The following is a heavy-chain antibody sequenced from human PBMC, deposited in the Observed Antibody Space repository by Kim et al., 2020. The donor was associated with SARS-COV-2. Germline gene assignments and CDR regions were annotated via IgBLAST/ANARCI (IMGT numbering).Heavy chain of an antibody. Sequence: GGSLRLSCAASGFTFSSYSMNWVRQAPGKGLEWVSSISSSSSYIYYADSVKGRFTISRDNAKNSLYLQMNSLRAEDTAVYYCARDEGRGDYVLFGFNYYYGMDVWGQGTTVTVSS. CDR2: ISSSSSYI. CDR3: ARDEGRGDYVLFGFNYYYGMDV. J-gene: IGHJ6*02. D-gene: IGHD4-17*01. V-gene: IGHV3-21*01. CDR1: GFTFSSYS.